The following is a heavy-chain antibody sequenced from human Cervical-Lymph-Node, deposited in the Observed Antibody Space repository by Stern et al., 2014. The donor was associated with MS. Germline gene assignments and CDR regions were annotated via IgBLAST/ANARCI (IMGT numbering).Heavy chain of an antibody. Sequence: EVQLLESGGGLVQPGGSLKLSCAASGFTFSDSAMHWVRQTSGKGLEWVGRIRSKANNFAIAYAASVKGRFIISRDDSKNTSYVEMNSLKTEDTAVYYCTRTWELAAFDYWGQGTLVTVSS. CDR3: TRTWELAAFDY. CDR1: GFTFSDSA. D-gene: IGHD1-26*01. V-gene: IGHV3-73*01. J-gene: IGHJ4*02. CDR2: IRSKANNFAI.